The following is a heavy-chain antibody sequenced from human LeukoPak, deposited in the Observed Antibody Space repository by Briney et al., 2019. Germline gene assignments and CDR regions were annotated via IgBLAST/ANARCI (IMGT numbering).Heavy chain of an antibody. CDR2: INHSGST. J-gene: IGHJ3*02. Sequence: SETLSLTCAVYGGSFSGYYWSWIRQPPGKGLKWIGEINHSGSTNYNPSLKSRVTISVDTSKNQFSLKLSSVTAADTAVYYCAMAGIAAAGTFGAFDIWGQGTMVTVSS. CDR3: AMAGIAAAGTFGAFDI. CDR1: GGSFSGYY. D-gene: IGHD6-13*01. V-gene: IGHV4-34*01.